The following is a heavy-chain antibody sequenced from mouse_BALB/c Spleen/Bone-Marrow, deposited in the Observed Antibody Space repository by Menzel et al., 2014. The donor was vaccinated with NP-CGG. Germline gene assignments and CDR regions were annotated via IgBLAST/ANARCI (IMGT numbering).Heavy chain of an antibody. Sequence: AQLQQSGPELVKPGASVKISCKASGYSFTSYYIHWVKQRPGQGLEWIGWIFPGSGNTKYNEKFEGKATLTADKSSSTAYMQLSSLKSDDSAVYFCASGVTTGWFVYWGQWTLVTVSA. V-gene: IGHV1-66*01. J-gene: IGHJ3*01. CDR2: IFPGSGNT. D-gene: IGHD2-2*01. CDR1: GYSFTSYY. CDR3: ASGVTTGWFVY.